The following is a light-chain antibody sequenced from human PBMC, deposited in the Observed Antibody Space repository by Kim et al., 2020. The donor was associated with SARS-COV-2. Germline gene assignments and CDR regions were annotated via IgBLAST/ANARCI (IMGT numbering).Light chain of an antibody. J-gene: IGLJ3*02. Sequence: GLTVAMSASGSRSNIGSNSVHWFQQFPGTTPKLLIYLNNQRPSGVPDRLSGSKSGTSASLAISGLRSEDEADYYCAAWDDSLRGKVFGGGTQLTVL. CDR2: LNN. CDR3: AAWDDSLRGKV. V-gene: IGLV1-47*02. CDR1: RSNIGSNS.